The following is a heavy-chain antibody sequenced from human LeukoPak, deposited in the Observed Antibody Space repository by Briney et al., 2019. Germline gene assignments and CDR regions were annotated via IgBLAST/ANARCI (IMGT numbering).Heavy chain of an antibody. CDR2: IYYSGRT. D-gene: IGHD7-27*01. Sequence: PPETLSLTCTVSGGPISGYYWNWIRQPPGKGLEWIGSIYYSGRTSFNGSLKTRITMSVDTSKNQFSLKLTSVTTADTAVYFCARDSAGDYWLDPWGQGTPVTVSS. J-gene: IGHJ5*02. V-gene: IGHV4-59*01. CDR3: ARDSAGDYWLDP. CDR1: GGPISGYY.